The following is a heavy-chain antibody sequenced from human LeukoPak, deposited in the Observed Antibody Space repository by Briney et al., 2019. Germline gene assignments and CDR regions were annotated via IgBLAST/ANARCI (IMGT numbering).Heavy chain of an antibody. CDR2: ISTYNGNT. V-gene: IGHV1-18*01. J-gene: IGHJ4*02. Sequence: ASVKVSCKASGYTFTAYGINWVRQAPGQGLEWMGWISTYNGNTNYAQKLQGRVTMTTDTSTSTAYMELRSLRSDDTAVYYCARGGGYYDSSGYYLWDYWGQGTLVTVSS. CDR3: ARGGGYYDSSGYYLWDY. D-gene: IGHD3-22*01. CDR1: GYTFTAYG.